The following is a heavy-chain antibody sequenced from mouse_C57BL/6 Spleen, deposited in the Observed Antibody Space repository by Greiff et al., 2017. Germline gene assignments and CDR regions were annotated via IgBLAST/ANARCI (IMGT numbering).Heavy chain of an antibody. Sequence: DVQLVESGGGLVKPGGSLKLSCAASGFTFSSYAMSWVRQTPEKRLEWVATISDGGSYTYYPDNVKGRFTISRDNAKNNLYLQMSHLKSEDTAMYYCARDADDDYAIDYWGQGTSVTVSS. CDR2: ISDGGSYT. CDR3: ARDADDDYAIDY. J-gene: IGHJ4*01. D-gene: IGHD2-3*01. V-gene: IGHV5-4*01. CDR1: GFTFSSYA.